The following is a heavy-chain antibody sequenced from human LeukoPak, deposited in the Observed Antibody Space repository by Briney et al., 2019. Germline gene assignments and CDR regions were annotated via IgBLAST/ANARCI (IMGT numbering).Heavy chain of an antibody. CDR1: GVSMSSDY. CDR3: ARVHRSSGYDY. D-gene: IGHD3-22*01. CDR2: IHNSGRT. V-gene: IGHV4-59*12. J-gene: IGHJ4*02. Sequence: SETLSLTCSVSGVSMSSDYWSWVRQSPVRGLEWIAYIHNSGRTDYNPSLKSRVTISVDTSKNQFSLKLSSVTAADTAVYYCARVHRSSGYDYWGQGTLVTVSS.